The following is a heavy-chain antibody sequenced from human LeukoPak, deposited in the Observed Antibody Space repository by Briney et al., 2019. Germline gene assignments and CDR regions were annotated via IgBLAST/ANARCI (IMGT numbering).Heavy chain of an antibody. V-gene: IGHV3-7*02. CDR2: IKEDGNEK. D-gene: IGHD1-20*01. CDR1: GFTLSSYW. J-gene: IGHJ4*02. CDR3: ARTITQTYDFDY. Sequence: GGSLRLSCAASGFTLSSYWMSWVRQAPGTGREWVANIKEDGNEKYYVDSVKGRFTISRDNAKNSLYLQVNSLRAEDTAVYYCARTITQTYDFDYWGQGTLVTVSS.